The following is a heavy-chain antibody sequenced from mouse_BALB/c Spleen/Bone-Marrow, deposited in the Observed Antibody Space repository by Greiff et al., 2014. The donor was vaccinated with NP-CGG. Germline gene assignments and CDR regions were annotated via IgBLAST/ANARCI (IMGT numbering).Heavy chain of an antibody. CDR2: IDRANGNT. CDR1: GFNIKDTH. CDR3: TNYCAKTAWFAS. J-gene: IGHJ3*01. V-gene: IGHV14-3*02. Sequence: EVQLEQSGGGFVKPGGSVKLSCTPSGFNIKDTHMSWVQQTPEQGLEWIGRIDRANGNTKYDPNLQGKATITADTSTNTAYLQLNSLRSEDTAEYYCTNYCAKTAWFASWGQGTLVTVS. D-gene: IGHD1-1*01.